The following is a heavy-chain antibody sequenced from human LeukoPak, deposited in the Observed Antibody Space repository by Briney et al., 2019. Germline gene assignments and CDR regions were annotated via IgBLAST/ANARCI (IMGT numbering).Heavy chain of an antibody. CDR1: GFTFSNYA. CDR3: AKDRGSKEITPVDY. J-gene: IGHJ4*02. CDR2: ISGSDGST. Sequence: GGSLRLSCTASGFTFSNYAMSWVRQAPGKGLEWVSTISGSDGSTYYADSVKGRFTISRDNSKNTLYLQMNSLRVEDTAVYYCAKDRGSKEITPVDYWGQGTLVTVSS. D-gene: IGHD4-23*01. V-gene: IGHV3-23*01.